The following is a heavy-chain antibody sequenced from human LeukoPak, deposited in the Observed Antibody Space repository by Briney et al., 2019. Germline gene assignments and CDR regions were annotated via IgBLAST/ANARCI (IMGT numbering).Heavy chain of an antibody. CDR1: GFTVSSNY. CDR2: IYSGGST. V-gene: IGHV3-66*01. D-gene: IGHD3-22*01. J-gene: IGHJ4*02. Sequence: GGSLRLSCAASGFTVSSNYMSWVRQAPGKGLEWVSVIYSGGSTYYADSVKGRFTISRDNSKNTLYLQMNSLRAEDTAVYYCARDGDRYDSSGPDYWGQGTLVTVSS. CDR3: ARDGDRYDSSGPDY.